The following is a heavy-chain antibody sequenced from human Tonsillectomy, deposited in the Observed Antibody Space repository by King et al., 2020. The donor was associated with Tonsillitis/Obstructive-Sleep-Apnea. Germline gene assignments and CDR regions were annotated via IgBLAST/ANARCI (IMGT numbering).Heavy chain of an antibody. J-gene: IGHJ2*01. CDR3: ARAFCSGDRCSSYWYFDF. CDR1: SGSISTYY. Sequence: QLQESGPGLVKPSETLSLTCSVSSGSISTYYWNWIRQSPGKGLEWIGSIYYNGNTNYNPSLKGRVSMSVDTSKNQFFLRLSSVTAADTAIYYCARAFCSGDRCSSYWYFDFWGRGTLLTVSS. CDR2: IYYNGNT. D-gene: IGHD2-21*01. V-gene: IGHV4-59*01.